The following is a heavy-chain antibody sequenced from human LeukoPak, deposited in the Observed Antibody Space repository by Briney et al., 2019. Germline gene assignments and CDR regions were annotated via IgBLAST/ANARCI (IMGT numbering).Heavy chain of an antibody. J-gene: IGHJ5*02. Sequence: GGSLRLSCAASGFTFSSYEMNWVRQAPGKGLEWVSYISSSGSTIYYADSVKGRFTISRDNAKNSLYLQMNSLRAEDTAVCYCARSSYYEGNWFDPWGQGTLVTVSS. CDR3: ARSSYYEGNWFDP. D-gene: IGHD3-10*01. CDR2: ISSSGSTI. CDR1: GFTFSSYE. V-gene: IGHV3-48*03.